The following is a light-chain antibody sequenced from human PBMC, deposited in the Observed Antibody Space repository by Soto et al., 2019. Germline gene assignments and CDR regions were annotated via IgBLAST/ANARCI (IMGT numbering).Light chain of an antibody. CDR2: GAS. Sequence: EIVLTQSPGTLSLSPGERATLSCRASQSVSSNYLAWYQQKPGQAPRLLIYGASNRATGIADRFSGSGSGTDFTLTISRLEPEDFAVYYCQQYDNSPLTFGGGTKVDIK. CDR3: QQYDNSPLT. J-gene: IGKJ4*01. CDR1: QSVSSNY. V-gene: IGKV3-20*01.